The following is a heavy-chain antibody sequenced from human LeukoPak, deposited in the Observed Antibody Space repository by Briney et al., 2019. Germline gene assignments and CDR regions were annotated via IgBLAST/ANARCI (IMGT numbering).Heavy chain of an antibody. J-gene: IGHJ4*02. Sequence: GGSLRLSCATSGFTFSHYGMHWVRQAPGKGLEGVAVIWSDGTNRYYGDPVKGRFTISRDNFQRTVYLQMNSLRAEDTAVYYCAKDAQRGFDYSNSLDKWGQGTLVTVSS. V-gene: IGHV3-33*06. D-gene: IGHD4-11*01. CDR2: IWSDGTNR. CDR1: GFTFSHYG. CDR3: AKDAQRGFDYSNSLDK.